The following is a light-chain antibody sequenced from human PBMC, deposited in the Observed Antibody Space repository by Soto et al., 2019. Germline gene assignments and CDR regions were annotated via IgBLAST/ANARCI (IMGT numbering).Light chain of an antibody. CDR2: KAS. Sequence: DIRMTQSPSTLSASVGDRFAITCRASQSISSWLAWYQQKPGKAPKLLIYKASSLESGVPSRFSGSGSGTEFTLTISSLQPDDFATYYCQQYNSYSRTFGQGTKVDIK. J-gene: IGKJ1*01. CDR3: QQYNSYSRT. V-gene: IGKV1-5*03. CDR1: QSISSW.